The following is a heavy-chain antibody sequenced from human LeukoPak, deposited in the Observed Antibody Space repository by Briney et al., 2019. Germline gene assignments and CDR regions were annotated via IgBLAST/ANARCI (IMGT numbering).Heavy chain of an antibody. CDR3: AKDYEYISNTWYFH. D-gene: IGHD3-3*02. V-gene: IGHV3-23*01. J-gene: IGHJ4*02. Sequence: PGGSLRLSCAASGFTFNKFAMSWVRQAPGKGLEWVSGIIENGGETYYADSVRGRFTISRDNSKNTLYLQMNSLRAEDTAVYYCAKDYEYISNTWYFHWGRGTLVSVSS. CDR2: IIENGGET. CDR1: GFTFNKFA.